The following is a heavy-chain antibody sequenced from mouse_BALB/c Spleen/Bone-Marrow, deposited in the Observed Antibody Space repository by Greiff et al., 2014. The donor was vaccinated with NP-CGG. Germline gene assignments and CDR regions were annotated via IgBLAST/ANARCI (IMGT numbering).Heavy chain of an antibody. D-gene: IGHD2-3*01. CDR3: ARWLLQYFDV. CDR2: IIPSNGRT. J-gene: IGHJ1*01. Sequence: VKLMESGAELVKPGASVKLSCKASGHTFTSYWMHWVKQRPGQGLEWIGEIIPSNGRTNYNEKFKSKATLTVDKSSNTAYMQLSSLTSEDSAVYYCARWLLQYFDVWGAGTTVTVSS. CDR1: GHTFTSYW. V-gene: IGHV1S81*02.